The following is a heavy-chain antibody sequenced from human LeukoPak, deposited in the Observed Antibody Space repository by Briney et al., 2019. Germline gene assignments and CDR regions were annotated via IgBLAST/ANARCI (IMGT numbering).Heavy chain of an antibody. V-gene: IGHV3-21*01. CDR2: ISSSSYI. Sequence: GGSLRLSCAASGFTFSSYSMNWVRQAPGKGLEWVSSISSSSYIYYADSVKGRFTISRDNAKNSLYLQMNSLRAEDTAVHYCAAIVGATPWDYWGQGTLVTVSS. CDR1: GFTFSSYS. D-gene: IGHD1-26*01. CDR3: AAIVGATPWDY. J-gene: IGHJ4*02.